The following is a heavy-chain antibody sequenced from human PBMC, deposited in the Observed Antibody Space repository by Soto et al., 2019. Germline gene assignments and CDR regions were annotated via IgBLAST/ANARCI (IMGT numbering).Heavy chain of an antibody. CDR2: ISYDETNK. D-gene: IGHD1-26*01. Sequence: GGSLRLSCAASGFTFIPYGMHWVRQAPGKGLEWVAVISYDETNKNCADSVQGRFTVSRDNSKNTLYLQMNSLRVEDTAVYYCAKDPNPNSGTLNWFDPWGQGTLVTVSS. CDR3: AKDPNPNSGTLNWFDP. V-gene: IGHV3-30*18. CDR1: GFTFIPYG. J-gene: IGHJ5*02.